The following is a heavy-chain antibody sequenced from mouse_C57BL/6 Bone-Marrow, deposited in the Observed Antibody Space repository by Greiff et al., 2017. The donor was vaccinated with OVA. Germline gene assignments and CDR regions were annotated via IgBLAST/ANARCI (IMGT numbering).Heavy chain of an antibody. CDR2: ISSGSSTI. Sequence: EVQLQQSGGGLVKPGGSLKLSCAASGFTFSDYGMHWVRQAPEKGLEWVAYISSGSSTIYYADTVKGRFTISRDNAKNTLFLQMTSLRSEDTAMYYCARPYYSNYLFAYWGQGTLVTVSA. V-gene: IGHV5-17*01. D-gene: IGHD2-5*01. CDR3: ARPYYSNYLFAY. CDR1: GFTFSDYG. J-gene: IGHJ3*01.